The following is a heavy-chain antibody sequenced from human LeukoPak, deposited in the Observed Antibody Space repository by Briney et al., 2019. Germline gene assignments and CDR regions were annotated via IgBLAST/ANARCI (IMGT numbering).Heavy chain of an antibody. D-gene: IGHD3-10*01. V-gene: IGHV4-59*01. J-gene: IGHJ6*03. CDR2: IYYSGST. CDR3: ARVTSSGSGSYQYYYYYMDV. CDR1: GGSISSYY. Sequence: SETLSLTCTVSGGSISSYYWSWIRQPPGKGLEWIGYIYYSGSTNYSPSLKSRVTISVDTSKNQFSLRLSSVTAADTAVYYCARVTSSGSGSYQYYYYYMDVWGKGTTVTISS.